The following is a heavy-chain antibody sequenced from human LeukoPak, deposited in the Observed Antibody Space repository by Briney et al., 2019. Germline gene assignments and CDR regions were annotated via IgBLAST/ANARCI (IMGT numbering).Heavy chain of an antibody. CDR3: ARDGPVATIAFTKY. V-gene: IGHV3-33*01. Sequence: GRSLRLSCAASGFTFSSYGMHWVRQAPGKGLEWVAVIWYDGSNKYYADSVKGRFTISRDNSKNTVYLQMNSLRAEDTAVYYCARDGPVATIAFTKYWGQGTLVTVSS. CDR2: IWYDGSNK. CDR1: GFTFSSYG. D-gene: IGHD5-12*01. J-gene: IGHJ4*02.